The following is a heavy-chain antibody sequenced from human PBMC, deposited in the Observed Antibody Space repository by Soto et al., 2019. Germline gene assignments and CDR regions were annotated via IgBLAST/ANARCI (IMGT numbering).Heavy chain of an antibody. CDR1: GSTFTSYY. Sequence: ASVKVSCKASGSTFTSYYMHCVRHSPGQGLEWMGIINPSGVSTSYAQKFQGRVTMTRDTSTSTVYMELSSLRSEDTAVYYCAIAAAAGNYAFDIWGQGTMVTVSS. CDR3: AIAAAAGNYAFDI. D-gene: IGHD6-13*01. J-gene: IGHJ3*02. V-gene: IGHV1-46*01. CDR2: INPSGVST.